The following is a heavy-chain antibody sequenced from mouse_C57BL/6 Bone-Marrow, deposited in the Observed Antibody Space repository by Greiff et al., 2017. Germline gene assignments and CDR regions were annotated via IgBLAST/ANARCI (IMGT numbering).Heavy chain of an antibody. J-gene: IGHJ3*01. V-gene: IGHV1-54*01. D-gene: IGHD1-1*01. CDR3: ARDGSSYVKYFAY. Sequence: VQLQQSGAELVRPGTSVKVSCKASGYAFTNYLIEWVKQRPGQGLEWIGVINPGSGGTNYNEKFKGKATLTADKSSSTAYMQLSSLTSEDSAVYVCARDGSSYVKYFAYWGQGTLVTVSA. CDR2: INPGSGGT. CDR1: GYAFTNYL.